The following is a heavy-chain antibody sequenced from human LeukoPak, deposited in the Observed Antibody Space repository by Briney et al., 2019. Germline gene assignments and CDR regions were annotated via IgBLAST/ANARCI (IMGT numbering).Heavy chain of an antibody. CDR1: GFTFSSYW. J-gene: IGHJ4*02. CDR3: AKDYPLDY. CDR2: IKGDGSET. Sequence: GGSLRLSCAASGFTFSSYWMHWVRQAPGKGLVWVSRIKGDGSETSYAGSVKGRFTISRDNAKNTVYLQMNTLRAEDTAVYYCAKDYPLDYWGQGALVTVSS. V-gene: IGHV3-74*01.